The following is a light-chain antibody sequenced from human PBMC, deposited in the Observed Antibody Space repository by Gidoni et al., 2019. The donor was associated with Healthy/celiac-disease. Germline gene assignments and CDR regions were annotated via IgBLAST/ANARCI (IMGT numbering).Light chain of an antibody. CDR2: GAS. Sequence: EIVLTPSPGTLSLSPGERATLSCRASQSVSSSYLAWYQQKPGQAPRLLIYGASSRATGIPDRFSGSGSGTDSTLTISRLEPEDFAVYYCQQYGSSPITFGPGTKVDIK. J-gene: IGKJ3*01. V-gene: IGKV3-20*01. CDR3: QQYGSSPIT. CDR1: QSVSSSY.